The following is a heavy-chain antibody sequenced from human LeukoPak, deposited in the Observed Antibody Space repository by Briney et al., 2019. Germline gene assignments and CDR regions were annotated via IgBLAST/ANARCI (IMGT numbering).Heavy chain of an antibody. CDR2: IYTSGTT. D-gene: IGHD1-26*01. CDR3: ARESGTERYFDY. V-gene: IGHV4-4*07. J-gene: IGHJ4*02. CDR1: GGSLSSYF. Sequence: PSETLSLTCTVSGGSLSSYFWSWIRQPAGKGLEWIGRIYTSGTTNYNPSLKSRVSMSVDTSKNQFSLKLSSVTAADTAVYYCARESGTERYFDYWGQGTLVTVSP.